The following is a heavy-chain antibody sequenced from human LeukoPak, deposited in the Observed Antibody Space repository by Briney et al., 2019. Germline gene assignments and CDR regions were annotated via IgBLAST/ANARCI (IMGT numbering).Heavy chain of an antibody. CDR2: ISSSGKA. CDR1: GGSITTTGFD. CDR3: ARFKGGTGFDY. V-gene: IGHV4-39*01. D-gene: IGHD1-26*01. J-gene: IGHJ4*02. Sequence: SETLSLTCAVSGGSITTTGFDWAWIRQPPGQGFEWIATISSSGKAYYYPSLMSRVTISVDTSKNQFSLDVTSVTAADTGLLYCARFKGGTGFDYWGRGILVIVS.